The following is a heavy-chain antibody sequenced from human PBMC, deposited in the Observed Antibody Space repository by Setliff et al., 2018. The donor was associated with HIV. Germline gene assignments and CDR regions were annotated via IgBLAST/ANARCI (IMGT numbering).Heavy chain of an antibody. V-gene: IGHV4-59*08. J-gene: IGHJ4*02. D-gene: IGHD4-17*01. CDR3: GRHHDYGDFLVDY. CDR2: IYYSGNT. CDR1: GGSISNFY. Sequence: GSLSLTCSVSGGSISNFYWSWIRQHPGKGPEWISYIYYSGNTYYNPSLKNRVTISVDTSKNQFSLNLKSMTAADTAVYYCGRHHDYGDFLVDYWGQGNLVTVSS.